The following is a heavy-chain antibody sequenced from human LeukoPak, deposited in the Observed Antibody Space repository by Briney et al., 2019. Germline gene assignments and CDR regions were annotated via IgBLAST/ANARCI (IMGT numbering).Heavy chain of an antibody. CDR3: ARDVNYAFDY. V-gene: IGHV1-18*01. J-gene: IGHJ4*02. Sequence: ASVKVSCKPSGYSFTRNGISWVRQAPGQGLEWRGWISANSGNTKYAQKFQDRVTLATDTSTSTAYMELKSLRSDDTAVYYCARDVNYAFDYWGQGTLVTVSS. CDR1: GYSFTRNG. CDR2: ISANSGNT. D-gene: IGHD3-16*01.